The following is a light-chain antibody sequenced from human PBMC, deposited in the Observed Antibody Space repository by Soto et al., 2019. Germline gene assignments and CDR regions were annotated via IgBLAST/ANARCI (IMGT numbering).Light chain of an antibody. Sequence: EIVLTLSPGTLSLSPGERPTLSCRASQSFSNNYVAWYQQKPGQAPRLLIYGASNRATGIPDRFSGSGSGTDFTLTISRLEPEVFAVYYCQQYGSSPITFGQGTRLEIK. CDR1: QSFSNNY. CDR2: GAS. CDR3: QQYGSSPIT. J-gene: IGKJ5*01. V-gene: IGKV3-20*01.